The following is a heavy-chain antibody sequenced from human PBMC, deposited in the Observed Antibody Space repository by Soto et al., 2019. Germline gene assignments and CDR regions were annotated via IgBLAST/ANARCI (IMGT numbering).Heavy chain of an antibody. D-gene: IGHD3-22*01. CDR3: ARVYYYDSSGHY. Sequence: GGSLRLSCAASGFTFSSYAMHWVRQAPGKGLEWVAVISYDGSNKYYADSVKGRFTISRDNSKNTLYLQMNSLRAEDTAVYYCARVYYYDSSGHYWGQGTLVTVSS. CDR1: GFTFSSYA. J-gene: IGHJ4*02. V-gene: IGHV3-30-3*01. CDR2: ISYDGSNK.